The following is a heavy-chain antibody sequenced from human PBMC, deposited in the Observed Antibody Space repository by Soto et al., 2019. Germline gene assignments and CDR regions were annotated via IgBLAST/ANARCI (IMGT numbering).Heavy chain of an antibody. J-gene: IGHJ4*02. D-gene: IGHD3-10*01. Sequence: ASVKVSCKASGYTFTNFGISWVRQAPGQGLEWMGWISAYNGNTNYAQNFQGRVTMTTDTSTSTAYMELRSLRSDDTAVYYCVLWPPYYFDYWGQGTLVTVSS. V-gene: IGHV1-18*01. CDR1: GYTFTNFG. CDR3: VLWPPYYFDY. CDR2: ISAYNGNT.